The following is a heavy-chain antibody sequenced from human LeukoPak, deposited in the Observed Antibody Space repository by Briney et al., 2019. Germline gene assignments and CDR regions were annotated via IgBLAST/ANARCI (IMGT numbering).Heavy chain of an antibody. CDR2: IIPIFGTA. CDR3: ARRARFGELLSYSNWFDP. D-gene: IGHD3-10*01. CDR1: GGTFSSYA. J-gene: IGHJ5*02. V-gene: IGHV1-69*13. Sequence: GASVKVSCKASGGTFSSYAISWVRQAPGQGLEWMGGIIPIFGTANYAQKFQGRVTITADESTSTAYMELSSLRSEDTAVYYCARRARFGELLSYSNWFDPWGQGTLVTVSS.